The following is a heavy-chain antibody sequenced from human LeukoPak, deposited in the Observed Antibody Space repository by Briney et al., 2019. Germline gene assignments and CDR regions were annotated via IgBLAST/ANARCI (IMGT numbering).Heavy chain of an antibody. V-gene: IGHV5-51*01. CDR2: IYPGDSDA. D-gene: IGHD3-22*01. CDR1: GYSFTSYW. Sequence: GESLKISCKGSGYSFTSYWIGWVRPMPGKGLKWMGTIYPGDSDARYSPSCQGQVTISADKSISTAYLPWSSLKAPDTAMYHCARRSRHDYYDSSGSVDYWGQGTLVTVSS. CDR3: ARRSRHDYYDSSGSVDY. J-gene: IGHJ4*02.